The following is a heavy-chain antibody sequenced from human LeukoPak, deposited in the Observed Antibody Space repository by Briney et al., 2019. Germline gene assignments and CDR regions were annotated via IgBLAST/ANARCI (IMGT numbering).Heavy chain of an antibody. V-gene: IGHV4-39*01. CDR1: GGSISSSSYS. D-gene: IGHD3-22*01. Sequence: PSETLSLTCTVSGGSISSSSYSWGWIRQPPGKGLEWIGSIYYSGSTYYNPSLKSRVTISVDTSKNQFSLKLSSVTAADTAVYYCATDHYDSSGYGDYWGQGTLVTVSS. J-gene: IGHJ4*02. CDR3: ATDHYDSSGYGDY. CDR2: IYYSGST.